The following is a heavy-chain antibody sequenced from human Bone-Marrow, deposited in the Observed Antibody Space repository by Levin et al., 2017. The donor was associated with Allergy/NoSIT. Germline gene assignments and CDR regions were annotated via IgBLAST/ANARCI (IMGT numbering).Heavy chain of an antibody. CDR1: GFTFSSYG. CDR3: AKHEGMVMWGYGMDV. D-gene: IGHD3-3*01. Sequence: GESLKISCAASGFTFSSYGMSWVRQAPGKGLEWVSTVTDSGGGTYYADSVKGRFTISRDNSKNTLYLQMNSLRAEDTAVYYCAKHEGMVMWGYGMDVWGQGTTVTVSS. V-gene: IGHV3-23*01. J-gene: IGHJ6*02. CDR2: VTDSGGGT.